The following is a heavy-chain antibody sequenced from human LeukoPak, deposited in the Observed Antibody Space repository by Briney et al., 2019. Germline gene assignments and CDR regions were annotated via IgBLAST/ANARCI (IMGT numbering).Heavy chain of an antibody. CDR1: GFTFSDYY. Sequence: GGSLRLSCAASGFTFSDYYMSWIRQAPGKGLEWVSYISSSGSTIYYADSVKGRFTISRDNAKSSLYLQMNSLRAEDTAVYYCARDPKHYHYYYYMDVWGKGTTVTVSS. CDR2: ISSSGSTI. V-gene: IGHV3-11*04. CDR3: ARDPKHYHYYYYMDV. J-gene: IGHJ6*03.